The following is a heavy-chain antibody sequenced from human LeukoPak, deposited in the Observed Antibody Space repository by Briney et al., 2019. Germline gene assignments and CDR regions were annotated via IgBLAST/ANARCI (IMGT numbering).Heavy chain of an antibody. V-gene: IGHV3-7*01. D-gene: IGHD3-3*01. J-gene: IGHJ5*02. Sequence: GGSLRLSCAASGFTFSSYLMSWVRPAPGEGREWVANIKQDGSEKYYVDSVKGRFTISRDNAKNSLYLQMNSLRAEDTAVYYCARGQRITIFGVSDNWFDPWGQGTLVTVSS. CDR2: IKQDGSEK. CDR1: GFTFSSYL. CDR3: ARGQRITIFGVSDNWFDP.